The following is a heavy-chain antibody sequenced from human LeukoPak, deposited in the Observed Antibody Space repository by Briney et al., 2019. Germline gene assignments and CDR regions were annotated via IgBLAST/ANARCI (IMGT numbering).Heavy chain of an antibody. CDR3: VRGASWAFDD. Sequence: GGSLRLSCAASGFTFSSHWMSWVRQAPGKGLEWVVNIKPDGREKSYVDSGKGRFTISRDNAKNSLYLQMNSLKAESAAVYYCVRGASWAFDDWGLGTMVTVSS. CDR1: GFTFSSHW. CDR2: IKPDGREK. D-gene: IGHD2-2*01. V-gene: IGHV3-7*04. J-gene: IGHJ4*02.